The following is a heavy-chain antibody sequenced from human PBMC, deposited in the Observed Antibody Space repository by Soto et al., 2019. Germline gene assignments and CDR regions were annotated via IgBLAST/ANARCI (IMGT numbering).Heavy chain of an antibody. Sequence: QVQLVQSGGEVKKPGASVKVSCKASGYTFTNYGINWVRQAPGQGLEWVGWINPDNGNTKYAQKVQGRVTMTTDTSTTTAYMEVRSLRSDDTAVYFCARDPRHCTGDRCYNWFDPWGQGTLVTVSS. V-gene: IGHV1-18*01. D-gene: IGHD2-15*01. CDR3: ARDPRHCTGDRCYNWFDP. J-gene: IGHJ5*02. CDR2: INPDNGNT. CDR1: GYTFTNYG.